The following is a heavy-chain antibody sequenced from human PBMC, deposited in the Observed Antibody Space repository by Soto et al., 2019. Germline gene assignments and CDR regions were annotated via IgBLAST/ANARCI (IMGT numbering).Heavy chain of an antibody. Sequence: SVKVCFKASGDTFISSGVNWVRQSPGQGLEWMGGITPIYNKTTYAQRFQGRVTLTADASTRTAYMELSSLRSDDTAIYYCARAPLFTVITHYSMDVWGQGTTVTVSS. CDR3: ARAPLFTVITHYSMDV. V-gene: IGHV1-69*13. CDR1: GDTFISSG. J-gene: IGHJ6*02. CDR2: ITPIYNKT. D-gene: IGHD4-4*01.